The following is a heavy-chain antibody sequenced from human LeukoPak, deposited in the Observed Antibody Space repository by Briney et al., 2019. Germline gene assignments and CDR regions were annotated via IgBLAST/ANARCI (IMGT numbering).Heavy chain of an antibody. CDR2: INAGAGIP. V-gene: IGHV1-3*01. D-gene: IGHD4-17*01. J-gene: IGHJ4*02. Sequence: ASVKVSCKASGYTFTSYAMHWVRQAPGQGLEWMGWINAGAGIPQYSQKFQDRVTITRDTFASTAYMELSLRSEDTAMYYCARDSYGDCDYWGQGTLVTVSS. CDR1: GYTFTSYA. CDR3: ARDSYGDCDY.